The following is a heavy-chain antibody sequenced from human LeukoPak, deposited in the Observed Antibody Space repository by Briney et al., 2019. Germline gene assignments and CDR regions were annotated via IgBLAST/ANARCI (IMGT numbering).Heavy chain of an antibody. J-gene: IGHJ5*02. CDR2: ISSSSSYI. CDR1: GFIFSSYS. V-gene: IGHV3-21*01. Sequence: GGSLRLSCAASGFIFSSYSMNWVRQAPGKGLEWVSSISSSSSYIYYADSVKGRFTISRDNAKNSLYLQMNSLRAEDTAVYYCARGREYYYDSSGYYFNWFDPWGQGALVTVSS. D-gene: IGHD3-22*01. CDR3: ARGREYYYDSSGYYFNWFDP.